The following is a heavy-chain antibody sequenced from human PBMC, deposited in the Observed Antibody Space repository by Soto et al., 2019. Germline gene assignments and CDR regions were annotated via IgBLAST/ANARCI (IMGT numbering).Heavy chain of an antibody. CDR1: GFIFSEYY. CDR2: ISSTGNTI. CDR3: ARDHTQWQVHNHFHH. V-gene: IGHV3-11*01. Sequence: QVQLEESGGGLVKPGGSLRLSCAASGFIFSEYYMSWIRQAPGKGLEWISYISSTGNTIYYADSVKGRFTISRDNAKNSLYLQMNSLRAEDTAVYYGARDHTQWQVHNHFHHWGQGTLVTVSS. J-gene: IGHJ1*01. D-gene: IGHD6-19*01.